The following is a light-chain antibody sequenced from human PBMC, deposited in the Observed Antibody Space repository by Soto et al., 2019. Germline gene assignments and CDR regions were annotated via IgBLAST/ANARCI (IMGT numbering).Light chain of an antibody. CDR2: EVS. CDR3: AAWDDSLRGHWA. Sequence: QSVLTQPASVSGSPGQSITISCTGTSSDVGSYNLVSWYQQHPGKAPKLMIYEVSKRPSGVSNRFSGSKSGNTASLTISGLQAEDEADYYCAAWDDSLRGHWAFGGGTKLTVL. V-gene: IGLV2-23*02. J-gene: IGLJ3*02. CDR1: SSDVGSYNL.